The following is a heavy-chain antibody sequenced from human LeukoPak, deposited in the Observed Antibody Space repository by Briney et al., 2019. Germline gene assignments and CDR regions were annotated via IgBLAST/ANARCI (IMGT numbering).Heavy chain of an antibody. V-gene: IGHV1-8*01. J-gene: IGHJ1*01. D-gene: IGHD5-18*01. Sequence: ASVKVSCKASGYTFTSYDINWVRQATGQGLEWMGWMNPNSGNTGYAQKFQGRVTMTRNTSISTAYMELSSLRSEDTAVYYCAKDLTASIAEYFQHWGQGTLVTASS. CDR2: MNPNSGNT. CDR3: AKDLTASIAEYFQH. CDR1: GYTFTSYD.